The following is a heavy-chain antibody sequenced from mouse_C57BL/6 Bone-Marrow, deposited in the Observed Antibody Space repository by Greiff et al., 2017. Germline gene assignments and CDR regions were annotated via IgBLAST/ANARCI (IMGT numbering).Heavy chain of an antibody. V-gene: IGHV1-76*01. CDR2: IYPGSGNT. Sequence: QVQLKESGAELVRPGASVKLSCKASGYTFTDYYINWVKQRPGQGLEWIARIYPGSGNTYYNEKFKGKATLTAEKSSSTAYMQLSSLTSEDSAVYFCVEIYYYGSRYFDVWGTGTTVTVSS. J-gene: IGHJ1*03. CDR1: GYTFTDYY. D-gene: IGHD1-1*01. CDR3: VEIYYYGSRYFDV.